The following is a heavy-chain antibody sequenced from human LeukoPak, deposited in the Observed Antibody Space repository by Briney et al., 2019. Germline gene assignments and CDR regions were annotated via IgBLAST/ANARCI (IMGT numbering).Heavy chain of an antibody. D-gene: IGHD6-19*01. CDR1: GGSFSGYY. Sequence: SETLSLTCAVYGGSFSGYYWSWIRQPPGKGLEWIGEINHSGSTNYNPSLKSRVTISVDTSKNQFSLKLSSVTAADTAVYYCLWVAGTGSGYWGQGTLVTVS. V-gene: IGHV4-34*01. CDR3: LWVAGTGSGY. CDR2: INHSGST. J-gene: IGHJ4*02.